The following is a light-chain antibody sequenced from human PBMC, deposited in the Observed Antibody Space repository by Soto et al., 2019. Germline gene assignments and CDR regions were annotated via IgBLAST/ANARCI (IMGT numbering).Light chain of an antibody. CDR3: QSYDTSLRGV. Sequence: QSVLTQPPSVSGAPGQRVTISCTGSSCNIGGGYDVHWYQQFPGTAPKLLIYANNNRPSGVPDRFSASKSGTSASLAITGLQADDEADYYCQSYDTSLRGVFGTGTKVTVL. CDR1: SCNIGGGYD. J-gene: IGLJ1*01. CDR2: ANN. V-gene: IGLV1-40*01.